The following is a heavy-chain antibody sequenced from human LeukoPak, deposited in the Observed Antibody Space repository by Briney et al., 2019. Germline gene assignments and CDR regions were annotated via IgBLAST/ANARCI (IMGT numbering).Heavy chain of an antibody. Sequence: GGSLRLSCVASGFTFSSYSMNWVRQAPGKGLEWVSYISSSSNTIYYADSVKGRFTISRDNAKNSLFLQMNSLRDEDTSVYYCARAVTVVTRGGLVFDYWGQGTLVTVSS. D-gene: IGHD2-21*02. CDR3: ARAVTVVTRGGLVFDY. J-gene: IGHJ4*02. CDR2: ISSSSNTI. CDR1: GFTFSSYS. V-gene: IGHV3-48*02.